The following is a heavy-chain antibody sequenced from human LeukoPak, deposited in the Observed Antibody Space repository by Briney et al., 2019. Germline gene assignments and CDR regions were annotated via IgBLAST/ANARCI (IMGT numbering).Heavy chain of an antibody. J-gene: IGHJ4*02. V-gene: IGHV3-48*02. CDR2: ISSGSSAI. CDR3: ARDRDYGFDY. D-gene: IGHD4-17*01. CDR1: GFTFSSYA. Sequence: GGSLRLSCVASGFTFSSYAMDWVRQAPGKGLEWLSYISSGSSAIFYSDSVKGRFTIFRDNAKNSLYLQMNSLRDEDTAVYYCARDRDYGFDYWGQGTLVTVSS.